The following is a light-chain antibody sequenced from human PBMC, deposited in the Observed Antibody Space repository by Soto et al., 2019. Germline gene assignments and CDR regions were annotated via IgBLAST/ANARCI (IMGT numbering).Light chain of an antibody. CDR3: QQNNNWLPLT. V-gene: IGKV3-15*01. Sequence: EIVMTQSPATLSVSPGERATLSCRASQSVSSKLAWYQQKPGQAPRLLIYGASTRATGIPARFSGSGSGTEFTLTISSLQSEDFAVYYCQQNNNWLPLTFGGGTKVEI. CDR2: GAS. J-gene: IGKJ4*01. CDR1: QSVSSK.